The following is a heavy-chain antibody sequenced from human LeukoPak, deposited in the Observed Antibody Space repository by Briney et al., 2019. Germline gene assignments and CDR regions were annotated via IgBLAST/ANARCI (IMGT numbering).Heavy chain of an antibody. Sequence: SETLSLTCTVSGDSISSSNCYWGWIRQPPGKGLEWIGSIYFSGGTYYNASLKSRVTISVDTSKNQFSLKLSSVTAADTAVYFCARGLRRRSMIVVPRRALWFDPWGQGTLVTVSS. CDR1: GDSISSSNCY. CDR2: IYFSGGT. D-gene: IGHD3-22*01. J-gene: IGHJ5*02. V-gene: IGHV4-39*01. CDR3: ARGLRRRSMIVVPRRALWFDP.